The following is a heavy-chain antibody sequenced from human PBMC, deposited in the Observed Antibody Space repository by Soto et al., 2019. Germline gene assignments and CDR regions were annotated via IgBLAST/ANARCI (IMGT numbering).Heavy chain of an antibody. CDR2: IKRIIDGGTA. CDR1: GFSFTNAW. J-gene: IGHJ4*02. Sequence: GGSLRLSCAASGFSFTNAWMSWVRQAPGKGLEWVGRIKRIIDGGTADYVAPVKGRFTISRDDSKNTLYLQLNSLKTEDTAVYYCSTGSIFGVTTHAEDYWGQGTLVTVSS. D-gene: IGHD3-3*01. V-gene: IGHV3-15*01. CDR3: STGSIFGVTTHAEDY.